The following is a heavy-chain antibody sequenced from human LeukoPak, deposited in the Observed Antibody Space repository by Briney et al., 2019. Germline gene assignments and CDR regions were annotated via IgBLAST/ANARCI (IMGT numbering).Heavy chain of an antibody. D-gene: IGHD3-22*01. V-gene: IGHV5-51*01. Sequence: GESLKISCKGSGYSFTSYWIGWVRQMPGKGLEWMGIIYPGDSDTRYSPSFQGQVTISADKSVSTAYLQWSSLKASDTAIYYCARRAYYYDTNVDYFDYWGQGTLVTVSS. CDR2: IYPGDSDT. CDR1: GYSFTSYW. J-gene: IGHJ4*02. CDR3: ARRAYYYDTNVDYFDY.